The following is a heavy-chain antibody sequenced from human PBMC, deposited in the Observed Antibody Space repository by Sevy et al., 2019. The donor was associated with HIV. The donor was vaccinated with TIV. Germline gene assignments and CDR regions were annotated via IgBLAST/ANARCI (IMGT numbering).Heavy chain of an antibody. Sequence: GGSLRLSCPASGFTFSSYAMSWVRQAPGRGLEWVSTISNSGSNTHYEDSVKGRFTISRDNSKNTLYLQMNSLRAEDTAIYYCATDVGPIMFDYWGQGTLVTVSS. D-gene: IGHD1-26*01. CDR2: ISNSGSNT. J-gene: IGHJ4*02. CDR1: GFTFSSYA. CDR3: ATDVGPIMFDY. V-gene: IGHV3-23*01.